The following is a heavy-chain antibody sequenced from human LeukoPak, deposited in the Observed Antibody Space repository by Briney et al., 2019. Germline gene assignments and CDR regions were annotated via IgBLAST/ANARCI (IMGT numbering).Heavy chain of an antibody. V-gene: IGHV1-18*01. CDR1: GYTFTIYG. CDR3: AKTTVTSEEYFYYYMDV. J-gene: IGHJ6*03. CDR2: IITYNGNT. D-gene: IGHD4-17*01. Sequence: GSSVKVSFKTSGYTFTIYGLSGVRQAPAQGLEWMGCIITYNGNTYYSQKLQGRVTMTTDTSTSTAYMELRSLRSDDTAVYYCAKTTVTSEEYFYYYMDVWGKGTTVTVSS.